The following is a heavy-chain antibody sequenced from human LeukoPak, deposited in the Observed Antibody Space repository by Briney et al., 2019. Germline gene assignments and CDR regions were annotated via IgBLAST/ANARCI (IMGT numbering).Heavy chain of an antibody. D-gene: IGHD4-17*01. CDR2: ISSSSSYT. CDR3: AKARLRNDAFDI. V-gene: IGHV3-11*03. CDR1: GFAFSDYY. J-gene: IGHJ3*02. Sequence: GGSLRLSCAASGFAFSDYYMNWIRQAPGKGLEWVSYISSSSSYTNYADSVKGRFTISRDNAKNSLYLQMNSLRVEDTAVYYCAKARLRNDAFDIWGQGTRVTVSS.